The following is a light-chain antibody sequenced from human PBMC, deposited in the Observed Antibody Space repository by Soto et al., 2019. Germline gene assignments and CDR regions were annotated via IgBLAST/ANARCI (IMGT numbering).Light chain of an antibody. CDR1: SSDVGSYNL. CDR2: EVS. Sequence: QCVLTQPASVTGSPGQSISITCPGTSSDVGSYNLVSWYQQHPGKAPRVMIYEVSKRPSGVSNRFSGSKSGNTASLTISGLQAEDEADYYCCSYGGSYVFGPGTKVTVL. J-gene: IGLJ1*01. CDR3: CSYGGSYV. V-gene: IGLV2-23*02.